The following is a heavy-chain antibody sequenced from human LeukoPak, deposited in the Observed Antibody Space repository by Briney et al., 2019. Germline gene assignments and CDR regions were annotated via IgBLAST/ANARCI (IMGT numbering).Heavy chain of an antibody. Sequence: GGSLRLSCAASGFTFSSYGMDWVRQAPGKGLEWVAVISYDGSNKYYADSVKGRYTISRDNSKNTLYLQMNSLRAEDTAVYYCAKDVWYCNSTSCTWVDYWGQGTLVTVSS. J-gene: IGHJ4*02. V-gene: IGHV3-30*18. CDR1: GFTFSSYG. D-gene: IGHD2-2*01. CDR3: AKDVWYCNSTSCTWVDY. CDR2: ISYDGSNK.